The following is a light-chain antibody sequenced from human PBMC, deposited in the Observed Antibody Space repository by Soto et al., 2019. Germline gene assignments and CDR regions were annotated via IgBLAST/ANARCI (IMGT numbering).Light chain of an antibody. Sequence: DIQMTQSPSTLSASVGDRVTITCRASQSISDSLAWYQQKPGKAPKLLIDEASNLKSGVPSRFSVSRSGTEYTLTISSLQPEDFATYYCQQYNGYWTFGQGTKVGIK. V-gene: IGKV1-5*03. CDR2: EAS. J-gene: IGKJ1*01. CDR3: QQYNGYWT. CDR1: QSISDS.